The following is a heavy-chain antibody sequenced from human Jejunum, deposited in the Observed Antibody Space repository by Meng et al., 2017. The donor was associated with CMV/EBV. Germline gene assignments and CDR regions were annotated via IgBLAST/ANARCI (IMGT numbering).Heavy chain of an antibody. CDR2: THQTGNT. Sequence: LTCAVSGASINRDMWGCWVRQPPGKGLEWIGETHQTGNTNYNPSLRSRVTISMDESKNQFSLNVSSVTAADTAFYYCAISPNQDPGSWGQGTLVTVSS. V-gene: IGHV4-4*02. D-gene: IGHD1-14*01. J-gene: IGHJ5*02. CDR1: GASINRDMW. CDR3: AISPNQDPGS.